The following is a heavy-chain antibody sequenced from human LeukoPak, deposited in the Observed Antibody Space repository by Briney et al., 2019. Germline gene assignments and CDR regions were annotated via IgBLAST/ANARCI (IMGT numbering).Heavy chain of an antibody. J-gene: IGHJ6*02. Sequence: SQTLSHTCTVSGGSISSGGYYWSWIRQHPGKGLEWIGYIYYSGSTYYNPSLKSRVTISVDTSKNQFSLKLGSVTAADTAVYYCARDEYYGSGSSGYYYGMDVWGQGTTVTVSS. CDR2: IYYSGST. CDR1: GGSISSGGYY. V-gene: IGHV4-31*03. D-gene: IGHD3-10*01. CDR3: ARDEYYGSGSSGYYYGMDV.